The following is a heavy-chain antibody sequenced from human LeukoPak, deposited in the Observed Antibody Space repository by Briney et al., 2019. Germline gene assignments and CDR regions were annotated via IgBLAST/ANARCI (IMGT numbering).Heavy chain of an antibody. Sequence: TASETLSLTCTVSGGSISSYYWSWIRQPPGKGLEWIGYIYYSGSTNYNPSLKSRVTISVDTSKNQFSLKLSSVTAADTAVYYCARDRSGSLTHRTYNWFDPWGQGTLVTVSS. V-gene: IGHV4-59*01. D-gene: IGHD6-25*01. J-gene: IGHJ5*02. CDR2: IYYSGST. CDR1: GGSISSYY. CDR3: ARDRSGSLTHRTYNWFDP.